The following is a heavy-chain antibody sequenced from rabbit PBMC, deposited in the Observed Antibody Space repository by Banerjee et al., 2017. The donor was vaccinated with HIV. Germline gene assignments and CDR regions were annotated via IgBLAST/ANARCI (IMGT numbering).Heavy chain of an antibody. CDR3: ARGVSAGYAGYGYVPYYFDL. Sequence: QEQLVESGGGLVTLGGSLKLSCKASGIDFSSYGISWVRQAPGKGLESIAYIYPDYDITDYASWVNGRFTISLDNAQNTVFLQMTSLTAADTATYFCARGVSAGYAGYGYVPYYFDLWGPGTLVTVS. D-gene: IGHD6-1*01. V-gene: IGHV1S47*01. CDR2: IYPDYDIT. J-gene: IGHJ4*01. CDR1: GIDFSSYG.